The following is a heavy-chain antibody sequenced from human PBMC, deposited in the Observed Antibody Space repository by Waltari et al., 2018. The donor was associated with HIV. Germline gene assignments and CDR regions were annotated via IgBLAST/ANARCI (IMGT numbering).Heavy chain of an antibody. Sequence: EVQLVESGGGLVQPGGSLRLSCAASGFTFSSQWMSWVRQAPGKGVGGVANIKQDGSEKYCVDSVNGRFTISRDNAENSLYLQMNSLRAEDTAVYYGARGGFYGSGSKVNWGQGTLVTVSS. D-gene: IGHD3-10*01. CDR2: IKQDGSEK. V-gene: IGHV3-7*04. CDR3: ARGGFYGSGSKVN. CDR1: GFTFSSQW. J-gene: IGHJ4*02.